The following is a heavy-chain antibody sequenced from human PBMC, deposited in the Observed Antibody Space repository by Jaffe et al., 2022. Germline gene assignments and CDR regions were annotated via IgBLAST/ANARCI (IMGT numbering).Heavy chain of an antibody. J-gene: IGHJ6*03. V-gene: IGHV4-34*01. D-gene: IGHD3-10*01. CDR2: INHSGST. CDR3: ARGVPGNYYGSGSWGRKYYYMDV. Sequence: QVQLQQWGAGLLKPSETLSLTCAVYGGSFSGYYWSWIRQPPGKGLEWIGEINHSGSTNYNPSLKSRVTISVDTSKNQFSLKLSSVTAADTAVYYCARGVPGNYYGSGSWGRKYYYMDVWGKGTTVTVSS. CDR1: GGSFSGYY.